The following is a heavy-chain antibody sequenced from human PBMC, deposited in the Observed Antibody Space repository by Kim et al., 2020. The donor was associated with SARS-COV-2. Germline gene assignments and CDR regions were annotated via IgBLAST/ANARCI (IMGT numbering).Heavy chain of an antibody. V-gene: IGHV3-74*01. CDR3: TRGYTYRDY. D-gene: IGHD5-18*01. Sequence: GGSLRLSCAASGFIFSNSWMHWVRQAPGKGLVWVSRINADGTKTNYADSVKGRFTISRDNAKNTVYLQINSLRDEDTAVYYCTRGYTYRDYWGQGTLVTVSS. CDR1: GFIFSNSW. CDR2: INADGTKT. J-gene: IGHJ4*02.